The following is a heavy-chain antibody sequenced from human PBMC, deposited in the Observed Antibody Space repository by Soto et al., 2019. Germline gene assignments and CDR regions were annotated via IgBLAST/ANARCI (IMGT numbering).Heavy chain of an antibody. CDR2: ISYDGSNK. Sequence: GGSLRLSCAASGFTFSSYGMHWVRQAPGKGLEWVAVISYDGSNKYYADSVKGRFTISRDNSKNTLYLQMNSLRAEDTAVYYCAKDLGVGVEQWLALDYWGQGALVTVSS. CDR1: GFTFSSYG. CDR3: AKDLGVGVEQWLALDY. D-gene: IGHD6-19*01. J-gene: IGHJ4*02. V-gene: IGHV3-30*18.